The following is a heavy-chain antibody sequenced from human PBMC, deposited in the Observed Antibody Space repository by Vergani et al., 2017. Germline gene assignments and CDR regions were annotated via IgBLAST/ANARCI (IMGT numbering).Heavy chain of an antibody. D-gene: IGHD2-8*01. Sequence: EVQLVESGGGLVQPGGSLRLSCAASGFTFSSYEMTWVRQAPGKGLEWVSYIISCGSSIYYAYSVKGRFTISRDNAKNSLYLQMNSLRAEDTAVYYCARGNGAFDIWGQGTMVTFSS. V-gene: IGHV3-48*03. CDR1: GFTFSSYE. J-gene: IGHJ3*02. CDR3: ARGNGAFDI. CDR2: IISCGSSI.